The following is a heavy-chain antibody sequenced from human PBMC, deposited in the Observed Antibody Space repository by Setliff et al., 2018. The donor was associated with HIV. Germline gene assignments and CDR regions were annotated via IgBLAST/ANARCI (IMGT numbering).Heavy chain of an antibody. V-gene: IGHV3-23*01. J-gene: IGHJ4*02. CDR3: AKDPRAAVATICDY. CDR1: GITVSGIY. D-gene: IGHD5-12*01. Sequence: HPGGSLRLSCVASGITVSGIYMSWVRQAPGKGLVWVSAISGSGGSTYYADSVKGRFTISRDNSKNTLYLQMNSLRAEDTAVYYCAKDPRAAVATICDYWGQGTLVTVSS. CDR2: ISGSGGST.